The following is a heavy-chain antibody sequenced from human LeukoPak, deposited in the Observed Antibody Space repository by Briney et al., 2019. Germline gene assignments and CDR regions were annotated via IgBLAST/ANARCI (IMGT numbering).Heavy chain of an antibody. V-gene: IGHV3-11*01. CDR2: ISSSGNIM. J-gene: IGHJ4*02. Sequence: GGSLRLSCAASGFIFSDYYMNWIRQAPGKGLEWVSYISSSGNIMHYADSVKGRFTISRDNAKNSVYLQMNSLRAEDTAVYYCARVAPHGYSDYWGQGTLVTVSS. CDR3: ARVAPHGYSDY. CDR1: GFIFSDYY.